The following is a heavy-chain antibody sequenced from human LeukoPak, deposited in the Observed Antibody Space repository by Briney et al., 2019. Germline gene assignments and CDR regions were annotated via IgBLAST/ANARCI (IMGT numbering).Heavy chain of an antibody. D-gene: IGHD2-2*01. V-gene: IGHV4-4*07. CDR2: IYTSGST. CDR1: GGSISSYY. CDR3: ARVLGYCSSTSCPNSYYYYYYMDV. J-gene: IGHJ6*03. Sequence: PSETLSLTCTVSGGSISSYYWSWIRQPAGKGLEWIGRIYTSGSTNYNPSLKSRVTMSVDTSKNQFSLKLSSVTAADTAVYYCARVLGYCSSTSCPNSYYYYYYMDVWGKGTTVTVSS.